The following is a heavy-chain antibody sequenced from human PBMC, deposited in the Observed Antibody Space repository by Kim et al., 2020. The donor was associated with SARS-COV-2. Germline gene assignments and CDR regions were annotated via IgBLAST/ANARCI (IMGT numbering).Heavy chain of an antibody. V-gene: IGHV4-59*01. CDR3: ARARDFDWLGYGMDV. D-gene: IGHD3-9*01. Sequence: PSRKGRDTISLETSKNRFSLKLSSVTAADTAVYYCARARDFDWLGYGMDVWGQGTTVTVSS. J-gene: IGHJ6*02.